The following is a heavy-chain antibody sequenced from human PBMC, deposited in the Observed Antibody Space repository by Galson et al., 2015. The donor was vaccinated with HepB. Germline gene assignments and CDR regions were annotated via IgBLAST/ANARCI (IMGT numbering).Heavy chain of an antibody. CDR2: ISNTGNII. D-gene: IGHD3-10*01. CDR3: ARGALREVPTLY. CDR1: GFTFSDYY. V-gene: IGHV3-11*01. Sequence: SLRLSCAASGFTFSDYYMNWIRQAPGKGLEWVSYISNTGNIIYYADSVKGRFTISRDNAKNSLYLQMNSLRAEDTAVYCCARGALREVPTLYWGQGTLVTVSS. J-gene: IGHJ4*02.